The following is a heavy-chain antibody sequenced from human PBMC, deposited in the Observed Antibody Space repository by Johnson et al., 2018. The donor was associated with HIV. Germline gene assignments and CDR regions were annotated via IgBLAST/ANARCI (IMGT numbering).Heavy chain of an antibody. J-gene: IGHJ3*02. CDR2: IKSKTDGGTT. CDR3: TTAIVIDAFDI. CDR1: GFTFSNAW. Sequence: VQLVESGGGFVKPGGSLRVSCAASGFTFSNAWMSWVRQAPGKGLEWVGRIKSKTDGGTTDYAAPVKGRFTISRDDSKNTLYLQMNSLKTEDTAVYYCTTAIVIDAFDIWGQGTMVTVSS. V-gene: IGHV3-15*01. D-gene: IGHD3-16*02.